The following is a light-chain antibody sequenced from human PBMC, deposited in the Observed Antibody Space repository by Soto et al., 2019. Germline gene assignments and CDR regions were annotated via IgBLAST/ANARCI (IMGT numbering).Light chain of an antibody. CDR2: GAS. CDR1: QSVSSSY. CDR3: PQYGSSPFT. Sequence: ESVLTQSPGTLSMSPGERATLSCRASQSVSSSYSAWYQQKPGQAPRLLIYGASSRATGIPDRFSGSGSGTDFTLTISILEPEDFAVYYCPQYGSSPFTFGPGTKVDIK. J-gene: IGKJ3*01. V-gene: IGKV3-20*01.